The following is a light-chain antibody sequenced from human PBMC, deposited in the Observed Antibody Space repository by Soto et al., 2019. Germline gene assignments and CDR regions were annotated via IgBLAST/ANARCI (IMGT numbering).Light chain of an antibody. J-gene: IGKJ2*01. CDR3: QRYGSSPLYT. V-gene: IGKV3-20*01. Sequence: EIVLTQSPGTLSLSPGERATFSCRASQSVNSNYLAWYQQRPGLAPRLLIYGTSNMATGIPDRFSGSGSGTDFTLTISRLEPEDFAVYYCQRYGSSPLYTFGQGTKLEIK. CDR2: GTS. CDR1: QSVNSNY.